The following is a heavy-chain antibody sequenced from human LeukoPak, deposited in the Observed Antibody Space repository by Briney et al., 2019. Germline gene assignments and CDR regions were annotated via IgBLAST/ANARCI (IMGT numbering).Heavy chain of an antibody. V-gene: IGHV3-48*03. CDR3: ARVICTGGSCFQNDY. Sequence: GGSLRLSCTASGFIFSDFEMNWVRQAPGKGLQWLAYINSGATSEYYADSVKGRFTISRDNAKNSLYLQMNSLRVQDTAIYYCARVICTGGSCFQNDYWGQGTLVTVSS. CDR1: GFIFSDFE. J-gene: IGHJ4*02. CDR2: INSGATSE. D-gene: IGHD2-15*01.